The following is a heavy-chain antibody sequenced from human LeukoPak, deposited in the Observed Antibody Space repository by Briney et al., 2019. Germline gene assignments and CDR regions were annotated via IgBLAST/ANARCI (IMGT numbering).Heavy chain of an antibody. CDR2: IYTSGST. Sequence: PSETLSLTCTVSGGSISSYYWSWIRQPAGKGLEWIGRIYTSGSTNYNPSLKSRVTMSVDTSKNQFSLKLSSVTAADTAVYYCARDGYSSSWYAMVYYYYMDVWGKGTTVTISS. J-gene: IGHJ6*03. CDR1: GGSISSYY. D-gene: IGHD6-13*01. V-gene: IGHV4-4*07. CDR3: ARDGYSSSWYAMVYYYYMDV.